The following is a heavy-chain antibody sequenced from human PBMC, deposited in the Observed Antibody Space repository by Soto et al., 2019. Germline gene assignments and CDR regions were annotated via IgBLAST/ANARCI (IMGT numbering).Heavy chain of an antibody. CDR3: ATRVSISGVVISWFDP. CDR2: IIPILGTV. V-gene: IGHV1-69*01. CDR1: GGTFSSYS. Sequence: QVQLVQSGAEVKEPGSSVKVSCKASGGTFSSYSISWVRQAPGQGLECMGGIIPILGTVQYAQMFQGRLTITAAESTSPAYMELSRLHSADTAVYYCATRVSISGVVISWFDPWGRGTLVTVSS. D-gene: IGHD3-3*01. J-gene: IGHJ5*01.